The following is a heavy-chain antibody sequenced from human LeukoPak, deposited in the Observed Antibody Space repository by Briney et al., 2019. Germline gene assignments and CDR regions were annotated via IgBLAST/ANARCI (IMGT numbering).Heavy chain of an antibody. CDR2: ISGSGRST. D-gene: IGHD1-26*01. Sequence: GGSLRLSCAASGFTFSSYAMSWVRQAPGKGLERVSAISGSGRSTYYADSVKGRFTISRDNSKNTLYLQMNSLRAEDTAVYYCARDSGNYIFDYWGQGTLVTVSS. CDR3: ARDSGNYIFDY. V-gene: IGHV3-23*01. CDR1: GFTFSSYA. J-gene: IGHJ4*02.